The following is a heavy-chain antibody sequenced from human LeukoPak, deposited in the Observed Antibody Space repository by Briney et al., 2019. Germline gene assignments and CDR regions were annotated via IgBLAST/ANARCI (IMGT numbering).Heavy chain of an antibody. J-gene: IGHJ4*02. CDR3: ASRRDGYNPLDY. CDR2: IYYSGST. Sequence: PSETLSLTCTVSGGSISSDGYYWSWIRQHPGKGLEWIGYIYYSGSTYYNPSLKSRVTISVDTSKNQFSLKLSSVTAADTAVYYCASRRDGYNPLDYWGQGTLVTVSS. D-gene: IGHD5-24*01. V-gene: IGHV4-31*03. CDR1: GGSISSDGYY.